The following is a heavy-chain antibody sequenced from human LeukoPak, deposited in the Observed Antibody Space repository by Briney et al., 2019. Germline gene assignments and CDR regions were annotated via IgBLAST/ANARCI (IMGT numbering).Heavy chain of an antibody. Sequence: GGSLRLSCAASGFTFSSYSMNRVRQAPGKGLEWVSSISSSSSYIYYADSVKGRFTISRDNAKNSLYLQMNSLRAEDTAVYYCARDSPHYSSSWYSAWFDPWGQGTLVTVSS. D-gene: IGHD6-13*01. V-gene: IGHV3-21*01. CDR3: ARDSPHYSSSWYSAWFDP. CDR2: ISSSSSYI. CDR1: GFTFSSYS. J-gene: IGHJ5*02.